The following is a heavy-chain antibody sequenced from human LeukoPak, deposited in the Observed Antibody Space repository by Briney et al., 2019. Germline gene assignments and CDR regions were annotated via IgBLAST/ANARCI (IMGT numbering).Heavy chain of an antibody. V-gene: IGHV5-51*01. CDR1: GYNFTNFW. D-gene: IGHD2-15*01. Sequence: GESLKISCKGFGYNFTNFWTGWVRQMPGKGLEWMGVINSADSETRYSPSFQGPVTISADKSMNTAYLQWTTVQASDTAMYYCARQRCVSGRCYHTNVFDIWGQGTMVTISS. CDR2: INSADSET. CDR3: ARQRCVSGRCYHTNVFDI. J-gene: IGHJ3*02.